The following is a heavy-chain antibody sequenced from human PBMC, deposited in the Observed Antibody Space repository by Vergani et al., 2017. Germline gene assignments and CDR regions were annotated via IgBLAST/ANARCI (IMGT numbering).Heavy chain of an antibody. CDR3: AGVRATNTVVTPGGNYYYYGMDV. CDR2: IYYSGST. J-gene: IGHJ6*02. D-gene: IGHD4-23*01. Sequence: QVQLQESGPGLVKPSETLSLTCTVSGGSVSSGSYYWSWIRQPPGKGLEWIGYIYYSGSTNYNPSLKSRVTISVDTSKNQFSLKLSSVTAAVTAVYYCAGVRATNTVVTPGGNYYYYGMDVWGQGTTVTVSS. V-gene: IGHV4-61*01. CDR1: GGSVSSGSYY.